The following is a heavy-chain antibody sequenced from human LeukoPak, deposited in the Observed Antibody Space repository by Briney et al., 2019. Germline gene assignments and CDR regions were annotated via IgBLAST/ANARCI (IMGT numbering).Heavy chain of an antibody. CDR1: GGSISSSSYY. J-gene: IGHJ3*02. D-gene: IGHD7-27*01. V-gene: IGHV4-39*07. CDR2: IYYSGST. CDR3: ARVLTGAPDAFDI. Sequence: PSETLSLTCTVSGGSISSSSYYWGWIRQPPGKGLEWIGSIYYSGSTYYNPSLKSRVTISVDTSKNQFSLKLSSVTAADTAVYYCARVLTGAPDAFDIWGQGTMVTVSS.